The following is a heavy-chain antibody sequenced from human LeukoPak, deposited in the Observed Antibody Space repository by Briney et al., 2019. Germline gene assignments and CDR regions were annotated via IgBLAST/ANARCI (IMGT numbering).Heavy chain of an antibody. CDR2: ISGRDGST. CDR1: GFTFSNYS. Sequence: GGSLRLSCAASGFTFSNYSMSWVRQAPGEGLEWVSGISGRDGSTYFADSVKGRFTISRDKSKNTVNVQMSSLRAEDTAVYYCTKGLDGSTSCPDYWGQGTLVTVSS. V-gene: IGHV3-23*01. J-gene: IGHJ4*02. CDR3: TKGLDGSTSCPDY. D-gene: IGHD2-2*01.